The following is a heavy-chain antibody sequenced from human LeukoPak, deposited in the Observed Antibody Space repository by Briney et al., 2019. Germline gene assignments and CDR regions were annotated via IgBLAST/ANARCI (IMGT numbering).Heavy chain of an antibody. CDR3: ARALYYYYMDV. J-gene: IGHJ6*03. V-gene: IGHV3-20*01. CDR2: INWNGGST. Sequence: GGSLRLSCAASGFTFDDYGMSWVRQAPGKGLEWVSGINWNGGSTGYADSVKGRFTISRDNAKNSLYLQMNSLRAEDTALYHCARALYYYYMDVWGKGTTVTVSS. CDR1: GFTFDDYG.